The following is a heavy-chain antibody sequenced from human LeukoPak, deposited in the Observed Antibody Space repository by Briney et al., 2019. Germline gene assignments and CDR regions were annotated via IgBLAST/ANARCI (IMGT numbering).Heavy chain of an antibody. V-gene: IGHV4-34*01. D-gene: IGHD6-19*01. Sequence: SETLSLTCTVSGGSISSYYWSWIRQPPGKGLEWIGEINHSGSTNYNPSLKSRVTISVDTSKNQFSLKLSSVTAADTAVYYCARVSVSGWYRDQVDYWGQGTLVTVSS. CDR2: INHSGST. J-gene: IGHJ4*02. CDR1: GGSISSYY. CDR3: ARVSVSGWYRDQVDY.